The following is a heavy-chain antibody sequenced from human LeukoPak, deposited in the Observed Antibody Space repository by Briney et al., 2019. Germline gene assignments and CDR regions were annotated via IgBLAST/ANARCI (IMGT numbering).Heavy chain of an antibody. CDR2: TSAYNGNT. D-gene: IGHD1-26*01. Sequence: VASVKVSCKASGYAFTSYGISWVRQAPGQGLEWMGWTSAYNGNTNYAQKLQGRVTMTTDTSTSTAYMELRSLRSDDTAVYYCARVHSGSYYGDYWGQGTLVTVSS. V-gene: IGHV1-18*01. J-gene: IGHJ4*02. CDR3: ARVHSGSYYGDY. CDR1: GYAFTSYG.